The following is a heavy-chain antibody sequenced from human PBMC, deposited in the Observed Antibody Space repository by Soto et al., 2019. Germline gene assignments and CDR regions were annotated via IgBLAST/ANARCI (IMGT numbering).Heavy chain of an antibody. CDR3: ASSIDQPEGVTDPIHYYSYYGMDV. J-gene: IGHJ6*02. D-gene: IGHD2-2*01. CDR1: GFTLGRYG. Sequence: GGSLRLSCEASGFTLGRYGISWVGQAPGKGLEWVANIKKDGSEKYYGDSVRGRFTISRDNAKNSLYLQMNSLGAEDTAVYYCASSIDQPEGVTDPIHYYSYYGMDVWGQGTTVTVSS. V-gene: IGHV3-7*01. CDR2: IKKDGSEK.